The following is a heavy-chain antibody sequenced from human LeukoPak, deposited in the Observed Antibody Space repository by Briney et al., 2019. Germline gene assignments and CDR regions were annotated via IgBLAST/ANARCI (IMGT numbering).Heavy chain of an antibody. D-gene: IGHD3-3*01. J-gene: IGHJ4*02. V-gene: IGHV3-23*01. Sequence: GGSLRLSCAASGFTFSSYAMSWVRPAPGKGLEWVSAISGSGGSTYYADSVKGRFTISRDNSKNTLYLQMNSLRAEDTAVYYCAKDKGTTYYDFWSGYCLDYWGQGTLVTVSS. CDR2: ISGSGGST. CDR3: AKDKGTTYYDFWSGYCLDY. CDR1: GFTFSSYA.